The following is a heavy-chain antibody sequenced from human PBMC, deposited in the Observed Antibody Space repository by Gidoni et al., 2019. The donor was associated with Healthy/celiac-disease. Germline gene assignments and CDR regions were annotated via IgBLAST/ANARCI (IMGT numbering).Heavy chain of an antibody. CDR2: INHSGST. J-gene: IGHJ4*02. CDR3: ARSSGVIREVDY. D-gene: IGHD5-12*01. CDR1: GGSFSGYY. V-gene: IGHV4-34*01. Sequence: QVQLQQWGAGLLKPSETLSLNCAVYGGSFSGYYWGWIGQPPGKGLEWIGEINHSGSTNYNPSLKSRVTISVDTSKNQFSLKLSSVTAADTAVYYCARSSGVIREVDYWGQGTLVTVSS.